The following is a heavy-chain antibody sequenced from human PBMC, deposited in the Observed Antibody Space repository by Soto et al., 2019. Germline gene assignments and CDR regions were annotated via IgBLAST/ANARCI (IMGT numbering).Heavy chain of an antibody. Sequence: GGSLRLSCAASGFTVSINYMSWVRQAPGKGLEWVSVIYSGGSTYYADSVKGRFTISRHNSKNTLYLQMNSLRAEDTAVYYCAREDSSSSPDYWGQGTLVTVSS. CDR2: IYSGGST. CDR1: GFTVSINY. V-gene: IGHV3-53*01. CDR3: AREDSSSSPDY. J-gene: IGHJ4*02. D-gene: IGHD6-6*01.